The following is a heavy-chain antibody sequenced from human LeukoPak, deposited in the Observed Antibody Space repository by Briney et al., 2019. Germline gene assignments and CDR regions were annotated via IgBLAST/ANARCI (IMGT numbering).Heavy chain of an antibody. CDR3: AKNVDYSSRGADY. V-gene: IGHV3-23*01. J-gene: IGHJ4*02. CDR2: ISGSGAST. Sequence: GGSLRLSCPASGFTFNTYEMNWVRQAPGKGLEWVSAISGSGASTYYADSVKGRFTISRDNSKNTLYLQMNSLRAEDTAVYYCAKNVDYSSRGADYWGQGTVVTVSS. CDR1: GFTFNTYE. D-gene: IGHD6-19*01.